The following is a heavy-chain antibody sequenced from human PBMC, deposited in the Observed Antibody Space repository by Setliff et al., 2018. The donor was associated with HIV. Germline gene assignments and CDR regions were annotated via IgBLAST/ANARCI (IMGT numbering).Heavy chain of an antibody. D-gene: IGHD5-18*01. CDR2: INPSGGST. Sequence: GASVKVSCKASGYTFTSYYIHWVRQAPGQGLEWMGMINPSGGSTNYAQKFQGRVTMTRDTSTRTVHMELSSLRSEDTAVYYCARDGGPTSAPYIAMVHGYYYYMDVWGKGTTVTVSS. CDR3: ARDGGPTSAPYIAMVHGYYYYMDV. J-gene: IGHJ6*03. CDR1: GYTFTSYY. V-gene: IGHV1-46*01.